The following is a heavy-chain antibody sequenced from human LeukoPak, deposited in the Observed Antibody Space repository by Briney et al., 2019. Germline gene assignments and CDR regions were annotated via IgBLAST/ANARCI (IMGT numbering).Heavy chain of an antibody. J-gene: IGHJ4*02. Sequence: ASVNVSCKASGYTFTDYYMHWVRQAPGQGFEWMGWINPNDGDTNYAQKFQGRATMTRDTSISTAHMEVSRLRSDDTAVYYCARANFLYCSSSTCLFDYWGQGTLVTVSS. D-gene: IGHD2-2*01. CDR3: ARANFLYCSSSTCLFDY. CDR1: GYTFTDYY. V-gene: IGHV1-2*02. CDR2: INPNDGDT.